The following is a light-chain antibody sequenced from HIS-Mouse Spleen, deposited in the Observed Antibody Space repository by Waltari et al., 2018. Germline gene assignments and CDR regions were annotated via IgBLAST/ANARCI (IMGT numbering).Light chain of an antibody. J-gene: IGLJ2*01. CDR2: YVS. V-gene: IGLV2-14*03. CDR3: SSYTSSSFNVV. Sequence: QSALTQPASVSGSPGQSITISCTGTSSDVGGYNYVSWYQHHPGKAPKLMIYYVSNRPAGVSNRFSGSKSGNTASLTISGLQAEDEADYYCSSYTSSSFNVVFGGGTKLTVL. CDR1: SSDVGGYNY.